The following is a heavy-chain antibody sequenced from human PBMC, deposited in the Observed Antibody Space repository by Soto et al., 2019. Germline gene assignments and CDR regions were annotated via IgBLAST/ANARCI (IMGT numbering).Heavy chain of an antibody. CDR3: AKGSSSWYYPHFDY. CDR2: ISFDGSNQ. D-gene: IGHD6-13*01. J-gene: IGHJ4*02. Sequence: QVQLAESGGGVVQPGRSLRLSCVASGFTFSNYGMHWVRQAPGKGQDWVTIISFDGSNQNYADSVKGRFTISRDNSKNTLYLQMNSLRAEDTAVYYCAKGSSSWYYPHFDYWGQGTLVTVSS. V-gene: IGHV3-30*18. CDR1: GFTFSNYG.